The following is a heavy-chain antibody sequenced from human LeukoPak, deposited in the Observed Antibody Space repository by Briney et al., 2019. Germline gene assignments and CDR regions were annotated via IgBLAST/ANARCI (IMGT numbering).Heavy chain of an antibody. D-gene: IGHD5-12*01. CDR3: AKANGIVAPSIPLDY. CDR2: ISGSGGST. CDR1: GFTFSSYG. J-gene: IGHJ4*02. V-gene: IGHV3-23*01. Sequence: PGGALRLSCAASGFTFSSYGMSWVRQAPGEGLEWVSAISGSGGSTYYADSVKGRFTISRDNSKNTLYLQMNSLRAEDTAVYYCAKANGIVAPSIPLDYWGQGTLVTVSS.